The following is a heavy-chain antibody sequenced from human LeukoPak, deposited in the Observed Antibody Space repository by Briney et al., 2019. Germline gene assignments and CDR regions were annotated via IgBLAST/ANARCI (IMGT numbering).Heavy chain of an antibody. CDR2: IYYSGST. CDR3: ARSTVAGTFDY. V-gene: IGHV4-39*07. Sequence: SETLSLTCTVSGGSISSSSYYWGWIRQPPGKGLEWIGSIYYSGSTYYNPSLKSRVTISVDTSKNQFSLKLSSVTAADTAVYYCARSTVAGTFDYWGQGTLVTVSS. J-gene: IGHJ4*02. D-gene: IGHD6-19*01. CDR1: GGSISSSSYY.